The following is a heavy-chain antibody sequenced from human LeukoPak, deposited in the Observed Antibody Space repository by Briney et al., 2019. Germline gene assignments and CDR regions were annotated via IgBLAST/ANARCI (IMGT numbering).Heavy chain of an antibody. CDR3: ARGTDYYDSSGYYFV. V-gene: IGHV4-59*01. Sequence: SETLSLTCTVSGSSISSYYWSWIRQPPGKGLEWIGYIYYSGSTNYNPSLKSRVTISVDTSKNQFSLKLSSVTAADTAVYYCARGTDYYDSSGYYFVWGQGTLVTVSS. J-gene: IGHJ4*02. D-gene: IGHD3-22*01. CDR1: GSSISSYY. CDR2: IYYSGST.